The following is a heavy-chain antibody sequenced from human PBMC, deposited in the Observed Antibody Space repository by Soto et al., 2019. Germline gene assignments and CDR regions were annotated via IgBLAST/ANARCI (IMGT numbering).Heavy chain of an antibody. CDR2: IRNSGSST. CDR1: GFIFSDYH. CDR3: ARDFDYDSSGHYYDY. V-gene: IGHV3-11*01. J-gene: IGHJ4*02. D-gene: IGHD3-22*01. Sequence: GGSLRLSCAASGFIFSDYHMSWIRQAPGKGLEWVSYIRNSGSSTYYADSVKGRFTISRDNAKNSLYLQMNSLRAEDTAVYYCARDFDYDSSGHYYDYWGQGTLVTVSS.